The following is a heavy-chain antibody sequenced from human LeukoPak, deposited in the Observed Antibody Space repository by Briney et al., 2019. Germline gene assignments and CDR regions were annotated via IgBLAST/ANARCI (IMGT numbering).Heavy chain of an antibody. V-gene: IGHV4-34*01. CDR2: INHSGST. CDR1: GGSFSGYY. D-gene: IGHD3-10*01. Sequence: PSETLSLTCAVYGGSFSGYYWSWIRQPPGKWLEWIGEINHSGSTNYNPSLKSRVTISVDTSKNQFSLKLSSVTAADTAVYYCASRITMVRGVIPKNLNWFDPWGQGTLVTVSS. CDR3: ASRITMVRGVIPKNLNWFDP. J-gene: IGHJ5*02.